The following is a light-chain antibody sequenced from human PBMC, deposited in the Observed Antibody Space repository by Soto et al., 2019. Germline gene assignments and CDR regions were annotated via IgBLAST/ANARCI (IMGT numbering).Light chain of an antibody. J-gene: IGKJ1*01. Sequence: EILMTQSRATLSVSPGERATLSCRASQSVDSNLAWYQQKPGQAPRLLIYGASTRATGISARFSGSGSGTEFTLTISSLQSDDFGVYYCQQYNNWWTFGQWTTVDIX. CDR2: GAS. CDR3: QQYNNWWT. CDR1: QSVDSN. V-gene: IGKV3-15*01.